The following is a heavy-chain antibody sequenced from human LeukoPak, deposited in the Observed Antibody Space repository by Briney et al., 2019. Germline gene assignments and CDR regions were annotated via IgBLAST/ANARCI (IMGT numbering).Heavy chain of an antibody. D-gene: IGHD1-26*01. J-gene: IGHJ5*02. CDR3: AREDSGSYQNWFDP. CDR1: GGSISSGGYS. V-gene: IGHV4-30-2*01. Sequence: SETLSHTCAVSGGSISSGGYSWSWIRQPPGKGLEWIGYIYHSGSTYYNPSLKSRVTISVDRSKNQFSLKLSSVTAADTAVYYCAREDSGSYQNWFDPWGQGTLVTVSS. CDR2: IYHSGST.